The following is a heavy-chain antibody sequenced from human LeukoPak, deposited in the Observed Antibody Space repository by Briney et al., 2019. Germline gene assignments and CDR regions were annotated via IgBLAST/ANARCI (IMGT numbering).Heavy chain of an antibody. Sequence: ASVKVSCKASGYTFTGYYMHWVRQAPGQGLEWMGRINPNSGGTNYAQKFQGRVTMTRDTSISTAYMELSSLRSEDTAVYYCARGGFLEWLLPYYGMDVWGQGTTVTVSS. CDR1: GYTFTGYY. D-gene: IGHD3-3*01. V-gene: IGHV1-2*06. CDR3: ARGGFLEWLLPYYGMDV. J-gene: IGHJ6*02. CDR2: INPNSGGT.